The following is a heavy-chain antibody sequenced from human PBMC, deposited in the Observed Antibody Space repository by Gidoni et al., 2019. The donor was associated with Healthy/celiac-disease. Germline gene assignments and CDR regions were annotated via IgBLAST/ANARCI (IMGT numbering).Heavy chain of an antibody. CDR3: ARDRVLIAEEAGRVYYGMDV. J-gene: IGHJ6*02. V-gene: IGHV3-7*01. CDR2: IKQDGSEK. CDR1: GFTFLSYW. D-gene: IGHD6-13*01. Sequence: EVQLVESGGGLVQPGGSLRLSCAASGFTFLSYWISWVRQAPGKGLEWVDNIKQDGSEKYYVDSVKGRFTISRDNAKNSLYLQRNSLRAEDTAVYYCARDRVLIAEEAGRVYYGMDVWGQGTTVTVSS.